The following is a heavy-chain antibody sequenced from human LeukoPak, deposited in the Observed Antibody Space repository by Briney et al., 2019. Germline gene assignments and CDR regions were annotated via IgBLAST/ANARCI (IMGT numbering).Heavy chain of an antibody. CDR3: AGCAGNSCYFDY. CDR1: GLTFSSYW. V-gene: IGHV3-74*01. Sequence: GGSLRLSCAASGLTFSSYWMHWVRQAPGKGLGWVSRINSGGSITTYADFVKGRFTISRDNAKNSLYLQLNSLRAEDTAVYYCAGCAGNSCYFDYWGQGTLVIVSS. J-gene: IGHJ4*02. CDR2: INSGGSIT. D-gene: IGHD1-1*01.